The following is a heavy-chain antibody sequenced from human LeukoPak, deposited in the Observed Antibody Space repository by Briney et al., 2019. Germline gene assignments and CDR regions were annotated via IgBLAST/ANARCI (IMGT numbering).Heavy chain of an antibody. V-gene: IGHV4-61*02. J-gene: IGHJ6*03. CDR2: IYTSGST. CDR1: GDSISSGSYY. Sequence: SETLSLTCTVSGDSISSGSYYWYWIRQPTGKGLEWIGRIYTSGSTNYNPSLKSRVTMSVDTSKNQFSLKLNSVTAADTAVYYCARGITGTTGANYYYYHMDVWGKGTTVTVSS. D-gene: IGHD1-7*01. CDR3: ARGITGTTGANYYYYHMDV.